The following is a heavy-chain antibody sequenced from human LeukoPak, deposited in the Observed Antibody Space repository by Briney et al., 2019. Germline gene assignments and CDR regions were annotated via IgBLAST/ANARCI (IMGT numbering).Heavy chain of an antibody. V-gene: IGHV1-46*01. D-gene: IGHD1-1*01. CDR1: GYTFSSNY. Sequence: ASVKVSCKASGYTFSSNYMHWVRQAPGQGLEWMGIINPSGGSTNYAQKFQGRVTMTRDTSTSTVYMELSSLRSEDTAVYYCARDNSMEDTAWWFDPWGQGTLVTVSS. J-gene: IGHJ5*02. CDR2: INPSGGST. CDR3: ARDNSMEDTAWWFDP.